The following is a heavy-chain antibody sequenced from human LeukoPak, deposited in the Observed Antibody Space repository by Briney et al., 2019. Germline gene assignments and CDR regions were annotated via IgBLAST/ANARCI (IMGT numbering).Heavy chain of an antibody. V-gene: IGHV3-11*01. J-gene: IGHJ4*02. CDR3: AKRPRTVSGSYRDFDY. D-gene: IGHD1-26*01. CDR2: ISSSGSII. Sequence: QVQLVESGGGLVKPGGSLRLSCAASGFTFSDYYMTWIRQAPGKGLEWISYISSSGSIISYADSVKGRFTISRDNSKNTLYLQMNSLRAEDTAVCYCAKRPRTVSGSYRDFDYWGQGTLVTVSS. CDR1: GFTFSDYY.